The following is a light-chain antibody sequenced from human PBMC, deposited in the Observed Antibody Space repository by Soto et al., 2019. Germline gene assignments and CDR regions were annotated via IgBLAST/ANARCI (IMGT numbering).Light chain of an antibody. V-gene: IGLV2-23*01. CDR1: SSDDGSYNL. CDR2: EGS. CDR3: CSYAATNRVL. J-gene: IGLJ2*01. Sequence: QSALTQPASVSGSPGQSITISCTGTSSDDGSYNLVSWYQHHPGKAPKLMIYEGSKRPSGVSNRFSGSKSGNTASLTISGLQAEDESDYYFCSYAATNRVLFGGGTKLTVL.